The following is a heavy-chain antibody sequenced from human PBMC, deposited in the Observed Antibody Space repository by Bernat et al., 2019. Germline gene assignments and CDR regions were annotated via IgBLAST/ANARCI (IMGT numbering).Heavy chain of an antibody. D-gene: IGHD6-13*01. V-gene: IGHV3-30-3*01. CDR3: ARDGAAGGFYRYFDL. Sequence: QVQLVESGGGVVQPGRSLRLSCAASGFTFSSYAMHWVRQAPGKGLEWVAVISYDGSNKYYADSVKGRFTISRDNSKNTLYLQMNSLRAEDTAVYYCARDGAAGGFYRYFDLWGRGTLVTVSS. J-gene: IGHJ2*01. CDR1: GFTFSSYA. CDR2: ISYDGSNK.